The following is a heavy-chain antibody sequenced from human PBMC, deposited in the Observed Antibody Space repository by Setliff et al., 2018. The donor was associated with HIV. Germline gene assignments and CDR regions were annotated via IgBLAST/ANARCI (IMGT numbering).Heavy chain of an antibody. J-gene: IGHJ5*02. CDR3: ARRIDNSGSFPDKNWFDT. D-gene: IGHD3-10*01. CDR2: IFTSGST. Sequence: PSETLSLTCTVPGGSISSYCWNWIRQPPGGGLEWIGFIFTSGSTKYNPSLQSRVTMSIDTSKNQFSLKLTSVTAADTAVYYCARRIDNSGSFPDKNWFDTWGRGSLVTVSS. V-gene: IGHV4-4*09. CDR1: GGSISSYC.